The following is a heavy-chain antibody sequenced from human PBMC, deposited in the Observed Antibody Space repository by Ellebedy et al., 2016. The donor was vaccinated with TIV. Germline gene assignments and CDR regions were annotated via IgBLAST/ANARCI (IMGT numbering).Heavy chain of an antibody. J-gene: IGHJ3*01. CDR3: AKGALWFGEIDAFDV. Sequence: GGSLRLSXAASGFTFSSYFMSWVRQAPGKGLEWVSVISGSGDTTYYAASVKGRFTISRDNSKNTLYLQMNSLRAEDTAVYYCAKGALWFGEIDAFDVWGQGTMVTVSS. CDR2: ISGSGDTT. CDR1: GFTFSSYF. D-gene: IGHD3-10*01. V-gene: IGHV3-23*01.